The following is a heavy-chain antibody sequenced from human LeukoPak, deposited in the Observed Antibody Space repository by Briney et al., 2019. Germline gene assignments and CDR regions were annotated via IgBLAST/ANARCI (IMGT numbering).Heavy chain of an antibody. J-gene: IGHJ4*02. Sequence: SETLSLTCGVYGGSFSGYYWSWIRQPPGKGLEWIGYIYYSGSTNYNPSLKSRVTISVDTSKNQFSLKLSSVTAADTAVYYCARVGPSSGLDYWGQGTLVTVSS. D-gene: IGHD6-19*01. CDR2: IYYSGST. V-gene: IGHV4-59*01. CDR1: GGSFSGYY. CDR3: ARVGPSSGLDY.